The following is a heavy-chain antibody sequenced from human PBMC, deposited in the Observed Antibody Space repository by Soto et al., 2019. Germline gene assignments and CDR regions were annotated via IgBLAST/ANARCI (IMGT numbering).Heavy chain of an antibody. Sequence: SETLALTCTASGDSISTFYWGWMRQSPGKELEWIGYVYYTGSTNYNPSLKSRVTISVDRSKNQFSLKLTSANAADTAVYYCARGRTVRNYADDSSDYFYFFDYWGQGTQVTVSS. CDR3: ARGRTVRNYADDSSDYFYFFDY. D-gene: IGHD3-22*01. V-gene: IGHV4-59*01. CDR1: GDSISTFY. J-gene: IGHJ4*02. CDR2: VYYTGST.